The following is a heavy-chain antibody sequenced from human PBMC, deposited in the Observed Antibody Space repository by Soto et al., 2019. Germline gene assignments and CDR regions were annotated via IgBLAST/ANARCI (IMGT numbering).Heavy chain of an antibody. V-gene: IGHV5-51*01. D-gene: IGHD4-4*01. J-gene: IGHJ6*02. CDR1: GYSFTSYW. CDR2: IYPGDSDT. CDR3: ASVTARGALYYYYVLDF. Sequence: GESLKISCKGSGYSFTSYWIGWVRQMPGKGLEWMGIIYPGDSDTRYSPSFQGQVTISADKSISTAYLQWSSLKASDTAMYYCASVTARGALYYYYVLDFWGQGTTVTVSS.